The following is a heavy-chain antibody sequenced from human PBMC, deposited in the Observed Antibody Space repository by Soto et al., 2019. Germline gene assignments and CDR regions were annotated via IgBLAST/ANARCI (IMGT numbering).Heavy chain of an antibody. V-gene: IGHV3-23*01. D-gene: IGHD3-22*01. Sequence: PGGSLRLSCAASGFTFSSYAMSWVRQAPGKGLEWVSAISGSGGSTYYADSVKGRFTISRDNSKNTLYLQMNSLRAEDTAVYYCAKDHSSGYYSPLNYWGQGTLVTVSS. CDR3: AKDHSSGYYSPLNY. CDR2: ISGSGGST. J-gene: IGHJ4*02. CDR1: GFTFSSYA.